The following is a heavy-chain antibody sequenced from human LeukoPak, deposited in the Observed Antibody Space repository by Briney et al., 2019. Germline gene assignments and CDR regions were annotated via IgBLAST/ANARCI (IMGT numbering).Heavy chain of an antibody. D-gene: IGHD5-24*01. V-gene: IGHV4-4*07. CDR3: ARQRDGWLFDY. CDR2: FYASGSP. CDR1: GGSISSFY. J-gene: IGHJ4*02. Sequence: RSETLSLTCTVSGGSISSFYWSGLRQPAGKEREWLGRFYASGSPIYNPSLNSRVTMSLDTSKNQFSLRLNSVTAADPAVYYCARQRDGWLFDYWGQGTLVTVSS.